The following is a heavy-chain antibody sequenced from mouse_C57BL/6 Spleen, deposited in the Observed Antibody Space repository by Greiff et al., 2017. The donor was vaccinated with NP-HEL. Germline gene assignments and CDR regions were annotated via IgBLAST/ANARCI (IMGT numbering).Heavy chain of an antibody. CDR3: AYDYPYAMDY. CDR1: GYTFTSYG. V-gene: IGHV1-81*01. D-gene: IGHD2-4*01. Sequence: LVESGAELARPGASVKLSCKASGYTFTSYGISWVKQRTGQGLEWIGEIYPRSGNTYYNEKFKGKATLTADKSSSTAYMELRSLTSEDSAVYFCAYDYPYAMDYWGQGTSVTVSS. J-gene: IGHJ4*01. CDR2: IYPRSGNT.